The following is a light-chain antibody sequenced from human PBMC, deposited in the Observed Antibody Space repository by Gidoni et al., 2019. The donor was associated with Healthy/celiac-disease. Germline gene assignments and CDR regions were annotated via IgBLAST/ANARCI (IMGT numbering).Light chain of an antibody. CDR2: KDC. J-gene: IGLJ3*02. CDR1: ALQTQY. Sequence: SYELTQPPSVSVSPGPTARITCTGDALQTQYAYWYQQKPCKAPVLVIYKDCERPSRIPERFSGSSLGTPVTLTISGVQAEDEADYYCQSADSSGRVFGGGTKLTVL. V-gene: IGLV3-25*03. CDR3: QSADSSGRV.